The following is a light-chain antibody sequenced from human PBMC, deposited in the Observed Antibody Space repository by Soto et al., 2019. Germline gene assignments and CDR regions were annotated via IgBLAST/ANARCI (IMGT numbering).Light chain of an antibody. CDR3: SAYTNIGTLV. CDR2: EVS. CDR1: RDDVGGYNY. V-gene: IGLV2-14*01. Sequence: QSALTQPASVSGSPGQSITITCTGTRDDVGGYNYVSWYQQYPGKAPKLMIYEVSYRPSGVSNRFSGSRSGHTASLSISGLQDEDEADYYCSAYTNIGTLVFGGGTKLTVL. J-gene: IGLJ3*02.